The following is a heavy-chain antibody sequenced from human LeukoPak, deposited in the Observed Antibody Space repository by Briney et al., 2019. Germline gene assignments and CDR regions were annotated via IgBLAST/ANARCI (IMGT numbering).Heavy chain of an antibody. D-gene: IGHD1-26*01. J-gene: IGHJ4*02. CDR3: AKSSGSDWGFDY. CDR1: GFTVSSNY. CDR2: FYSGGST. Sequence: GGSLRLSCAASGFTVSSNYMSWVRQAPGKGLEWVSVFYSGGSTYYADSVKGRFTISRDSSKNTLYLQMNSLRAEDTAVYYCAKSSGSDWGFDYWGQGTLVTVSS. V-gene: IGHV3-53*01.